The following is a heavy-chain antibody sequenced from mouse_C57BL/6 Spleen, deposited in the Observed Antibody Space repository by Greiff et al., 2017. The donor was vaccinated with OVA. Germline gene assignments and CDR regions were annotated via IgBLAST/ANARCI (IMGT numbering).Heavy chain of an antibody. CDR2: ISYDGSN. Sequence: VQLQQSGPGLVKPSQSLSLTCSVTGYSITSGYYWNWIRQFPGNKLEWMGYISYDGSNNYNPSLKNRISITRDTSKNQFFLKLNSVTTEDTATXYCARVDYDYDDYYAMDYWGQGTSVTVSS. CDR1: GYSITSGYY. CDR3: ARVDYDYDDYYAMDY. V-gene: IGHV3-6*01. J-gene: IGHJ4*01. D-gene: IGHD2-4*01.